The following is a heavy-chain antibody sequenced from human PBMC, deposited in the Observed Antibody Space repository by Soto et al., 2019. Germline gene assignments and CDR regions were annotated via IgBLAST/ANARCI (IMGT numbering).Heavy chain of an antibody. CDR2: IGTAGDP. Sequence: GGSLRLSCAASGFTFSRYDMHWVRQATGKGLEWVSVIGTAGDPYYPGSAKGRFTISRENAKNSLYLQMNSLRAGDMAVYYCARAVSSSAGGLDVWGQGTTVTVSS. V-gene: IGHV3-13*05. D-gene: IGHD6-6*01. CDR1: GFTFSRYD. J-gene: IGHJ6*02. CDR3: ARAVSSSAGGLDV.